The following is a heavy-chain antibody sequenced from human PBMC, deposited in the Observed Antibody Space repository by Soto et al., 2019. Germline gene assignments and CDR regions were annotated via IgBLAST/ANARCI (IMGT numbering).Heavy chain of an antibody. CDR3: ARHSDYLDY. CDR2: VYHTGNT. CDR1: GGSISSGGSS. D-gene: IGHD6-13*01. Sequence: QLQLQESGSGLVKPSQTLSLTCAVSGGSISSGGSSWSWIRQPPGQGLEWIGYVYHTGNTHYNPSLKLRVIISVDRSKNQFSLKLNSGTAAVTAVYYCARHSDYLDYWGQGALVTVSS. V-gene: IGHV4-30-2*01. J-gene: IGHJ4*02.